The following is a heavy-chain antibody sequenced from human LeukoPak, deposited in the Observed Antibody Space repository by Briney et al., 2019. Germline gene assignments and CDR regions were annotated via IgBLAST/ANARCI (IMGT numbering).Heavy chain of an antibody. D-gene: IGHD2-2*02. CDR1: GFTFSSYA. J-gene: IGHJ4*02. Sequence: GGSLRLSCAASGFTFSSYAMIWVRQAPGKGLEWVSSIINSGGITYYADSVKGWFTISRDNSKNTLYLQMNSLRAEDTAVYYCAKRGYCSSTSCHTPFDYWGQGTLVTVSS. CDR3: AKRGYCSSTSCHTPFDY. V-gene: IGHV3-23*01. CDR2: IINSGGIT.